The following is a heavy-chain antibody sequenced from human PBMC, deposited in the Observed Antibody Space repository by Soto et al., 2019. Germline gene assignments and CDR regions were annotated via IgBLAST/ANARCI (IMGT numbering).Heavy chain of an antibody. CDR3: AKVLQLAYRHFDY. J-gene: IGHJ4*02. Sequence: EVQLLESGGGLVQPGGSLRLSCAASGFTFSSYAMSWVRQAPGKGLEWVSAISGSGGSTYYADYVKGRFTISRDNSKNTLYLQMNSLRAEDTAVYYCAKVLQLAYRHFDYWGQGTLVTVSS. CDR2: ISGSGGST. CDR1: GFTFSSYA. D-gene: IGHD6-6*01. V-gene: IGHV3-23*01.